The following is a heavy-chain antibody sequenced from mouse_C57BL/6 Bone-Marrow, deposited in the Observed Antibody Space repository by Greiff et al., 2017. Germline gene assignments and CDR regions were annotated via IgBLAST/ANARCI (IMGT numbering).Heavy chain of an antibody. CDR3: APRGDY. Sequence: VQLQQSGPELVKPGASVKISCKASGYTFTDYYMNWVKQSHGKSLEWIGDINPNNGGTSYNQKFKGKATLTVDKSSSTAYMELRSLTSEDSAVYYCAPRGDYWGQGTSVTVSS. CDR1: GYTFTDYY. J-gene: IGHJ4*01. V-gene: IGHV1-26*01. CDR2: INPNNGGT.